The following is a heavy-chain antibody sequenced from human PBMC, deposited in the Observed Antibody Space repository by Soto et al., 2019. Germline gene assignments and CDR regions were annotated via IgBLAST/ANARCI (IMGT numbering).Heavy chain of an antibody. V-gene: IGHV3-23*01. J-gene: IGHJ2*01. CDR2: ISGSGGST. D-gene: IGHD2-15*01. Sequence: EVQLLESGGGLVQPGGSLRLSCAASGFTFSSYAMSWVRQAPGKGLEWVSAISGSGGSTYYADSVKGRFTISRDNSKNTLYLQMNSLRAEDTAVYYCAKLGYCSGGSCVRYWYCDLWGRGTLVTVSS. CDR3: AKLGYCSGGSCVRYWYCDL. CDR1: GFTFSSYA.